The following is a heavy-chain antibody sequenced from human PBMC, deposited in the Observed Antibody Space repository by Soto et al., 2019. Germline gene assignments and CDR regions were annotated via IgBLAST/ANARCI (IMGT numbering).Heavy chain of an antibody. CDR3: ARDLLAYDFWSGYYNPYYYGLDV. D-gene: IGHD3-3*01. J-gene: IGHJ6*02. CDR1: GFTFSSYA. CDR2: ISGSGGST. Sequence: EVQLLESGGGLVQPGGSLRLSCAASGFTFSSYAMTWVRQAPGKGLEWVSAISGSGGSTYYADSVKGRFTISRDNSKNTLYLQMNSLRAEDTAVYYCARDLLAYDFWSGYYNPYYYGLDVWGQGTTVTVSS. V-gene: IGHV3-23*01.